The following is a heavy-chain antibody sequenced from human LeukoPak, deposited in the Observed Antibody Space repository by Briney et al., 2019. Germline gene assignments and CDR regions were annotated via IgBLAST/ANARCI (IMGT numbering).Heavy chain of an antibody. CDR3: ARVLEGSSGQHWYFDL. V-gene: IGHV4-34*01. D-gene: IGHD6-19*01. J-gene: IGHJ2*01. Sequence: SETLSLTCAVYGGSFSGYYWSWIRQPPGKGLEWIGEINHSGSTNYNPSLKSRVSISVDTSKNQFSLKLSSVTAADTAVYYCARVLEGSSGQHWYFDLWGRGTLVTVSS. CDR2: INHSGST. CDR1: GGSFSGYY.